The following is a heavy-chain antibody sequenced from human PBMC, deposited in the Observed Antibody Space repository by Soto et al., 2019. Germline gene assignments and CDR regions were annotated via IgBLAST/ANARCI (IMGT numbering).Heavy chain of an antibody. Sequence: PGESLKISCQGSGYSFSTHWITWVRQTPGKGLEWMGIIYPSDSDTRYSPSFQGQVTISADQSINTAYLQWDSLKASDTAIYYCARPANTVADHFDLWGQGTPVTVSS. D-gene: IGHD4-17*01. CDR3: ARPANTVADHFDL. CDR1: GYSFSTHW. CDR2: IYPSDSDT. J-gene: IGHJ4*02. V-gene: IGHV5-51*01.